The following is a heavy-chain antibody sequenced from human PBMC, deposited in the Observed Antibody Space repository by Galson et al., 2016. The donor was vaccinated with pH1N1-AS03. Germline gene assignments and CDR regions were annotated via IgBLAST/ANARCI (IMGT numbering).Heavy chain of an antibody. J-gene: IGHJ5*01. Sequence: GLEWVASINGAGSGTFYAESVKGRFTISRDNSKATLYLQMSRLRADDTAVYYCEGSDFWGHGTLVTVSS. V-gene: IGHV3-23*01. CDR2: INGAGSGT. CDR3: EGSDF.